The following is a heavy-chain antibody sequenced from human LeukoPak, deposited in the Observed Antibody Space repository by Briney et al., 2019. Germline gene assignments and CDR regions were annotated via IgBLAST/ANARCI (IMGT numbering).Heavy chain of an antibody. CDR2: IYYSGST. CDR3: ARDKFDRGYSYGSATNWFDP. Sequence: SETLSLTCTVSGGSISSYYWSWLRQPPGKGLEWIGYIYYSGSTNYNPSLKSRVTISVDTSKNQFSLKLSSVTAADTAVYYCARDKFDRGYSYGSATNWFDPWGQGTLVTVSS. J-gene: IGHJ5*02. CDR1: GGSISSYY. V-gene: IGHV4-59*01. D-gene: IGHD5-18*01.